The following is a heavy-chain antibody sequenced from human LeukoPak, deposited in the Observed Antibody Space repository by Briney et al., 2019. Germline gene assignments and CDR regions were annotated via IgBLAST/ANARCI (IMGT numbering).Heavy chain of an antibody. Sequence: PGGSLRLSCTASGFTFGDYAMSWVRQAPGKGLEWVGFIRSKAYGGTTEYAASVKGRFTISRDDSKSIAYLQMNSLKTEDTAVYYCTTEVLWFGEGLCQHWGQGTLVTVSS. D-gene: IGHD3-10*01. CDR2: IRSKAYGGTT. V-gene: IGHV3-49*04. CDR3: TTEVLWFGEGLCQH. J-gene: IGHJ1*01. CDR1: GFTFGDYA.